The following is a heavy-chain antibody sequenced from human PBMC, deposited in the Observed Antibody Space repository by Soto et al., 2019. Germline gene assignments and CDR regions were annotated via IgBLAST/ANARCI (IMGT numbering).Heavy chain of an antibody. CDR3: ARKMAVAGTFDY. D-gene: IGHD6-19*01. Sequence: GASVKVSCKASGGTFSSYAISWVRQAPGQGLEWMGIIIPIVGTTSYAQKFQGRVTMTRDTSTSTVYMELSSLRSEDTAVYYCARKMAVAGTFDYWGQGTLVTVSS. CDR1: GGTFSSYA. J-gene: IGHJ4*02. CDR2: IIPIVGTT. V-gene: IGHV1-46*01.